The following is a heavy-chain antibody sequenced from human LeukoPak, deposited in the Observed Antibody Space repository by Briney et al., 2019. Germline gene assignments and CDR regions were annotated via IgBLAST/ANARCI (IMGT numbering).Heavy chain of an antibody. V-gene: IGHV1-46*01. CDR2: INPSGGST. CDR3: ARDTMVRGVTYYYYYYYMDV. CDR1: GYTFTSYA. Sequence: ASVKVSCKASGYTFTSYAMNWVRQAPGQGLEWMGIINPSGGSTSYAQKFQGRVTMTRDMSTSTVYMELSSLRSEDTAVYYCARDTMVRGVTYYYYYYYMDVWGKGTTVTVSS. J-gene: IGHJ6*03. D-gene: IGHD3-10*01.